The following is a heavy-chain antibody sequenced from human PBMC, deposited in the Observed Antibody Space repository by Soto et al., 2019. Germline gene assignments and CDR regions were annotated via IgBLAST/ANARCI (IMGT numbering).Heavy chain of an antibody. D-gene: IGHD2-15*01. CDR1: GFTFSSYS. CDR3: ATLSLISSWPPRWFDS. V-gene: IGHV3-21*01. CDR2: ISSSSSYI. J-gene: IGHJ5*01. Sequence: EVQLVESGGGLVKPGGSLRLSCAASGFTFSSYSMNWVRQAPGKGLEWVSSISSSSSYIYYADSMKGRFSISRDNAKNSLYQQMNSLRAEDTAVYYCATLSLISSWPPRWFDSWGQGTLVTVSS.